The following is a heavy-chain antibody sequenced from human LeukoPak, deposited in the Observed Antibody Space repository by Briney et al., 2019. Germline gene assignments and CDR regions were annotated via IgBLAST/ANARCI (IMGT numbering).Heavy chain of an antibody. J-gene: IGHJ4*02. D-gene: IGHD3-22*01. CDR3: AKRAVVIRVILVGFHKEAYYFDS. CDR1: GFTFNRNA. Sequence: PGGSLRLSCAASGFTFNRNAISWVRQAPGKGLEWVSTIGGSGDKTFYADSVKGRFTISRDNPRNTLYLQMNSLRGEDTAVYFCAKRAVVIRVILVGFHKEAYYFDSWGQGALVTVSS. CDR2: IGGSGDKT. V-gene: IGHV3-23*01.